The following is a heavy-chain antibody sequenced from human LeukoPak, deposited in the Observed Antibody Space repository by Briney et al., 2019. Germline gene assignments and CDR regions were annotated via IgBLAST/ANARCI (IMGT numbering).Heavy chain of an antibody. CDR2: SSAYNGNT. CDR1: GYTFTSYG. Sequence: ASVKVSCKASGYTFTSYGISWVRQAPGQGLEWMGWSSAYNGNTNYAQKLQGRVTMTTDTSTSTAYMELRSLRSDDTAVYYCARDEGYCSGGSCYGHNWFDPWGQGTLVTVSS. J-gene: IGHJ5*02. CDR3: ARDEGYCSGGSCYGHNWFDP. V-gene: IGHV1-18*01. D-gene: IGHD2-15*01.